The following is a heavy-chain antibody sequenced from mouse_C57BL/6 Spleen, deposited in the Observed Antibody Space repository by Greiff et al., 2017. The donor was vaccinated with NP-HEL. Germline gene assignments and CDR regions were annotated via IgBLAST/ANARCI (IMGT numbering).Heavy chain of an antibody. CDR1: GYTFTSYG. D-gene: IGHD1-1*02. Sequence: VQGVESGAELARPGASVKLSCKASGYTFTSYGISWVKQRTGQGLEWIGEIYPRSGNTYYNEKFKGKATLTADKSSSTAYMELRSLTSEDSAVYFCARGGRLTMASYFDYWGQGTTLTVSS. J-gene: IGHJ2*01. CDR3: ARGGRLTMASYFDY. CDR2: IYPRSGNT. V-gene: IGHV1-81*01.